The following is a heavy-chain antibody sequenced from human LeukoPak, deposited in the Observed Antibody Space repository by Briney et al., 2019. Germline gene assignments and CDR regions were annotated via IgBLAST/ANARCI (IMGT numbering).Heavy chain of an antibody. Sequence: SETLFLTCTVSGGSISSYYLSWIRQPPGKGLEWIGYIYTSGSTNYNPSLKSRVTISVDTSKHQFSLKLGSVTAADTAVYYCASRKPYSNYVGHFDYWGQGTLVTVSS. V-gene: IGHV4-4*09. D-gene: IGHD4-11*01. CDR1: GGSISSYY. CDR3: ASRKPYSNYVGHFDY. CDR2: IYTSGST. J-gene: IGHJ4*02.